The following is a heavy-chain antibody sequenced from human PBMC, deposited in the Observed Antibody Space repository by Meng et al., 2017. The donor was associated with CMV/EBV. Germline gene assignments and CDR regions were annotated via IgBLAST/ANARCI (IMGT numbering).Heavy chain of an antibody. D-gene: IGHD2-2*01. CDR3: ARDNIVVVPAATDYYYGMDV. J-gene: IGHJ6*02. Sequence: GESLKISCAASGFTFSDYYMSWIRQAPGKGLEWVSYISSSGSTIYYADSVEGRFTISRDNAKNSLYLQMNSLRAEDTAVYYCARDNIVVVPAATDYYYGMDVWGQGTTVTVSS. CDR2: ISSSGSTI. V-gene: IGHV3-11*04. CDR1: GFTFSDYY.